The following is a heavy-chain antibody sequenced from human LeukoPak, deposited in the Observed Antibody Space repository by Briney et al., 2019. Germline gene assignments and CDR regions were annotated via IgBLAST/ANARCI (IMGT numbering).Heavy chain of an antibody. V-gene: IGHV3-9*01. CDR3: ATAARYDAFDI. CDR1: GFTFDDYA. CDR2: ISWNSGSI. Sequence: PGGSLRLSCAASGFTFDDYAMHWVRQAPGKGLEWVSGISWNSGSIGYADSVKGRFTISRDNAKNSLYLQMNSLRAEDTALYYCATAARYDAFDIWGQETMVTVSS. J-gene: IGHJ3*02.